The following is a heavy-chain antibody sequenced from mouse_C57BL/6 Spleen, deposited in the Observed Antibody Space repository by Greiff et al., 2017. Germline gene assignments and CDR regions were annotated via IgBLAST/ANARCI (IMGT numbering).Heavy chain of an antibody. Sequence: EVHLVESGGGLVKPGGSLKLSCAASGFTFSDYGMHWVRQAPEKGLEWVAYISSGSNTNYYADTVKGRSTFSIDNAKSTLFLQMTSLRSEDTAMYYCAQRGVGWYFDVWGTGTTVTVSS. V-gene: IGHV5-17*01. CDR1: GFTFSDYG. CDR2: ISSGSNTN. CDR3: AQRGVGWYFDV. J-gene: IGHJ1*03.